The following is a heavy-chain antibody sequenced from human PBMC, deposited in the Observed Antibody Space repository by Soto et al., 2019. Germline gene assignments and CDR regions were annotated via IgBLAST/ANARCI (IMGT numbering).Heavy chain of an antibody. CDR2: IYYSGST. D-gene: IGHD6-13*01. V-gene: IGHV4-39*01. Sequence: SETLSLTCTVSGGSISSSSYYWGWIRQPPGKGLEWIGSIYYSGSTYYNPSLKSRVTISVDTSKNQFSLKLSSVTAADTAVYYCARHYSPYSSSWVYYYYGMDVWGQGTTVTVSS. CDR1: GGSISSSSYY. CDR3: ARHYSPYSSSWVYYYYGMDV. J-gene: IGHJ6*02.